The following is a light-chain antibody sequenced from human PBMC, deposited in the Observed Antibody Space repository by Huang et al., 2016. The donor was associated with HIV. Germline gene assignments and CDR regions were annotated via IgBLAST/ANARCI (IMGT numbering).Light chain of an antibody. CDR1: QAIRND. J-gene: IGKJ1*01. CDR2: AAS. Sequence: AIQMTQSPSSLSASVGDRVTITGRASQAIRNDLGWYQQRPGKAPKLLIYAASELHSGVPLRFSGSGSGTGFNLTISSLQPEDFATCYCLQDYNYPRTCGQGTRVKI. CDR3: LQDYNYPRT. V-gene: IGKV1-6*01.